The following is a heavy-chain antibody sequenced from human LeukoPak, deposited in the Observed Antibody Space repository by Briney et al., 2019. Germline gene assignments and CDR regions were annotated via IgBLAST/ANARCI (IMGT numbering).Heavy chain of an antibody. CDR3: AKLNGPCYYYGMDV. CDR2: ISGSGGST. V-gene: IGHV3-23*01. D-gene: IGHD2-8*01. J-gene: IGHJ6*02. Sequence: GGSLRLSCAASGFPFSSYAMSWVRQAPGKGLEWVSAISGSGGSTNYADSVKGRFTISRDNSKNTLDLQMNSLRAEDTAVYYCAKLNGPCYYYGMDVWGQGTTVTVSS. CDR1: GFPFSSYA.